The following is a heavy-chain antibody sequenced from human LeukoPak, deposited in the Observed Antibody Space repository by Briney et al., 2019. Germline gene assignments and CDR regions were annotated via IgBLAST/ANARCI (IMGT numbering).Heavy chain of an antibody. CDR2: IWYDGSNI. D-gene: IGHD1-26*01. Sequence: GRSLRLSCAASGFTFSSYGMHWVRQAPGKGLEWVAIIWYDGSNINYADTVKGRFTISRDNPKKTLYLQMNSLRVEDTAVYYCARYSGSYEVNYYYYYGMDVWGQGTTVTVSS. CDR3: ARYSGSYEVNYYYYYGMDV. V-gene: IGHV3-33*01. CDR1: GFTFSSYG. J-gene: IGHJ6*02.